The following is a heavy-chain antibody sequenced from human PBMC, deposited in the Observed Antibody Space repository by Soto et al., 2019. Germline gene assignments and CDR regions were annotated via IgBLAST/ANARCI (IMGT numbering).Heavy chain of an antibody. CDR2: IIPIFGTA. V-gene: IGHV1-69*06. J-gene: IGHJ6*02. Sequence: SVKVSCKASGGTFSSYAISWVRQAPGQGLEWMGGIIPIFGTANYAQKFKGRVTITADKSTSQAYMELSSLRSEDTAVYYCARDEVRGVISYYYYGMDVWGQGTTVTVSS. D-gene: IGHD3-10*01. CDR3: ARDEVRGVISYYYYGMDV. CDR1: GGTFSSYA.